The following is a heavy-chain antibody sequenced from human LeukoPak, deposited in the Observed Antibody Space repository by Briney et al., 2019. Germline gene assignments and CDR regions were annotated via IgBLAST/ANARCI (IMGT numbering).Heavy chain of an antibody. CDR1: GFAFSVYA. CDR2: INANSGTT. CDR3: AKPISGGLAVTADWFHP. Sequence: PGGSLRLSCEASGFAFSVYAMSWLRQPPGKGLEWVSTINANSGTTSYAASVRGRFTISRDNSKNALYLHLTTLRADDTATYYCAKPISGGLAVTADWFHPWGQGTLVVVSS. D-gene: IGHD6-19*01. V-gene: IGHV3-23*01. J-gene: IGHJ5*01.